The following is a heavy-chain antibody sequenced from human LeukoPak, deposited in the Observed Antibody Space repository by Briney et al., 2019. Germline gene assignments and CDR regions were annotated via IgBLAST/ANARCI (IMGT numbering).Heavy chain of an antibody. J-gene: IGHJ4*02. V-gene: IGHV3-23*01. CDR2: ISGSGGTT. CDR1: GFTFSSRA. D-gene: IGHD5-18*01. Sequence: GGSLRLSCAASGFTFSSRAMSWVRQAPGKGLEWVSAISGSGGTTYYADSVKGRFTISRDNSKNTLYLQMNSLRAEDTAIYYCARDPYGYSYFNYWGQGTLVTVSS. CDR3: ARDPYGYSYFNY.